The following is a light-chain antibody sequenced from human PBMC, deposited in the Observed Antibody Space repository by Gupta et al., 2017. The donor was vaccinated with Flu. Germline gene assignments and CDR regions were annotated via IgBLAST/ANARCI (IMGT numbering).Light chain of an antibody. CDR3: QHDDNWPL. CDR1: QSVSGN. CDR2: GAS. Sequence: SPATLSVSPGERATPSCRASQSVSGNLDWYQQRPGQSPRLLIYGASSRATGVPDRFSGSGSGTEFTLTSSSRQSEDFAVYYWQHDDNWPLFGQGTKLEIK. J-gene: IGKJ2*01. V-gene: IGKV3-15*01.